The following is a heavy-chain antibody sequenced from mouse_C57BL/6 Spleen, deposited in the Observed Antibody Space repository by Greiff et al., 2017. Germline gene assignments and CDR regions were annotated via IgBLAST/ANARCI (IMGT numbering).Heavy chain of an antibody. J-gene: IGHJ1*03. D-gene: IGHD2-3*01. Sequence: DVKLQESGPGLAKPSQTLSLTCSVTGYSITSDYWNWIRKFPGNKLEYMGYISYSGSTYYNPSLKSRISITRDTSKNQYYLQLNSVTTEDTATYYCARYDGSLYWYFDVWGTGTTVTVSS. V-gene: IGHV3-8*01. CDR1: GYSITSDY. CDR3: ARYDGSLYWYFDV. CDR2: ISYSGST.